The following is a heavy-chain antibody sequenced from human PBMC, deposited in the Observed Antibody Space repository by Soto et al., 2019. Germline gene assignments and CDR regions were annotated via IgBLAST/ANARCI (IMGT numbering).Heavy chain of an antibody. Sequence: GGSLRLSCAASGFTFSSYGMHWVRQAPGKGLEWVAGISCDGSNKYYADSVKGRFTISRDNSKNTLYLQMNSLRAEDTAVYYCAKDQAIYGSGRYYNAWYYGMDVWGQGATVTVSS. CDR3: AKDQAIYGSGRYYNAWYYGMDV. D-gene: IGHD3-10*01. V-gene: IGHV3-30*18. CDR2: ISCDGSNK. CDR1: GFTFSSYG. J-gene: IGHJ6*02.